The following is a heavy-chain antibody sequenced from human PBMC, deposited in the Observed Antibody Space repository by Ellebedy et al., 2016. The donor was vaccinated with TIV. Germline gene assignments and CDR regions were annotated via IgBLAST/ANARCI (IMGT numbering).Heavy chain of an antibody. Sequence: MPSETLSLTCTVSGSSISSNYWRRIRPHPGNGLEWIGFLDYSGSTNYNPSLKSRVTISVDTSKNQFSLKLSSVTAADTAVYYCARGDADMGASRSAEYFQHWGQGTLVTVSS. J-gene: IGHJ1*01. CDR3: ARGDADMGASRSAEYFQH. CDR1: GSSISSNY. V-gene: IGHV4-59*01. CDR2: LDYSGST. D-gene: IGHD1-26*01.